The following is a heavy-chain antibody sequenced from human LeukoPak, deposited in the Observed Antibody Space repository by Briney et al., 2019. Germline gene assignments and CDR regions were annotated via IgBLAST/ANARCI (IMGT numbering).Heavy chain of an antibody. CDR2: ISGSGGST. CDR3: AKDEREWLIWYFDL. J-gene: IGHJ2*01. CDR1: GFTFSSYA. Sequence: PGGSLGLSCAASGFTFSSYAMSWVRQAPGKGLEWVSAISGSGGSTYYADSVKGRFTISRDNSKNTLYLQVNSLIAEDTAVYYCAKDEREWLIWYFDLWGRGTLVTVS. D-gene: IGHD3-3*01. V-gene: IGHV3-23*01.